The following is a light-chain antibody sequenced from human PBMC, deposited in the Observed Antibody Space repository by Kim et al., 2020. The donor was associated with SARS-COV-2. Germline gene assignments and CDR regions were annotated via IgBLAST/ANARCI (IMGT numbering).Light chain of an antibody. Sequence: GQSITISCTETSGDIVAYMFVSWYQQYPGKAPKLLIYHVTQRPSGVSNRFSGSKSGNTASLTISGLQAEDESDYYCTSYTNSDSWVFGGGTKLTVL. CDR1: SGDIVAYMF. CDR3: TSYTNSDSWV. CDR2: HVT. V-gene: IGLV2-14*04. J-gene: IGLJ3*02.